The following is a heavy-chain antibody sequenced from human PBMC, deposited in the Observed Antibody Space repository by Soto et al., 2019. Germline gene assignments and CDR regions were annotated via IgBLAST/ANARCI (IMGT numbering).Heavy chain of an antibody. CDR2: ISYDGSNK. Sequence: GGSLRLSCAASGFTFSSYGMHWVRQAPGKGLEWVAVISYDGSNKYYADSVKGRFTISRDNSKNTLYLQMNSLRAEDTAVYYCAKDRWELNLGPLYFDYWGQGTLFTVSS. CDR3: AKDRWELNLGPLYFDY. V-gene: IGHV3-30*18. CDR1: GFTFSSYG. J-gene: IGHJ4*02. D-gene: IGHD1-26*01.